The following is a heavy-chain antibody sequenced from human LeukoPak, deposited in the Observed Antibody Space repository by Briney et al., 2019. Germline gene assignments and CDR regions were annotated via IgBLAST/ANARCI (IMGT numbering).Heavy chain of an antibody. V-gene: IGHV1-18*01. CDR2: ISAYNGNT. J-gene: IGHJ4*02. Sequence: ASVKVSCKASGYTFASYGISWVRQAPGQGLEWMGWISAYNGNTNYAQKLQGRVTMTTDTSTSTAYMELRSLTSDDTAVYYCARGYYYYDSSGYSWDQGTLVTVSS. CDR1: GYTFASYG. D-gene: IGHD3-22*01. CDR3: ARGYYYYDSSGYS.